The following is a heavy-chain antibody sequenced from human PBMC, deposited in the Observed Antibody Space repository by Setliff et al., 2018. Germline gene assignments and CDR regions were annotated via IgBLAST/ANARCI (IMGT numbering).Heavy chain of an antibody. J-gene: IGHJ2*01. V-gene: IGHV3-7*01. CDR2: INQYGSEK. CDR3: AKDIVRYYFDTRGFDL. D-gene: IGHD3-22*01. Sequence: GGSLRLSCAASGFTFSTYWMSWVRQAPGKGLEWVANINQYGSEKYYVDSVKGRFTISRDNAKKSLDLQMNSLRVDDTAVYYCAKDIVRYYFDTRGFDLWGRGTLVTVSS. CDR1: GFTFSTYW.